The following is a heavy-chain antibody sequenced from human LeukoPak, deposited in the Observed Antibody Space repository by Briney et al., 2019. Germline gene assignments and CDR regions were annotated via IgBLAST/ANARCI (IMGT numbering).Heavy chain of an antibody. CDR2: INPNSGGT. CDR1: GYTFTGYY. D-gene: IGHD2-2*01. J-gene: IGHJ6*02. CDR3: ARDPGYCSSTSCGMDV. V-gene: IGHV1-2*02. Sequence: ASVKVSCKASGYTFTGYYMHWVRQAPGQGLEWMGWINPNSGGTNYAQKLQGRVTMTTDTSTSTAYMELRSLRSDDTAVYYCARDPGYCSSTSCGMDVWGQGTTVTVSS.